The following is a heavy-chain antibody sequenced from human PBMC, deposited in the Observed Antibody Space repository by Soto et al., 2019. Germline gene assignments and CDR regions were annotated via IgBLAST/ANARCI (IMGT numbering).Heavy chain of an antibody. D-gene: IGHD6-13*01. Sequence: QAQVVQSGAEVRKPGSSVKLSCKASEGTFNSYAIAWVRQAHGQGLEWMGGIIPYYNTLNYAQKFQDRVTNTADDSTNTVYMELSSLRSDDTAVYFCASGASRWYPSVFDSWAQGMLVTVSS. J-gene: IGHJ4*02. CDR2: IIPYYNTL. CDR3: ASGASRWYPSVFDS. CDR1: EGTFNSYA. V-gene: IGHV1-69*01.